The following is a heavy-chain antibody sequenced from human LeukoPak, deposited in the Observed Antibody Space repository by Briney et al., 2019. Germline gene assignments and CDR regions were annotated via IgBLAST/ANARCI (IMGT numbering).Heavy chain of an antibody. CDR2: TSSSSSYI. D-gene: IGHD5/OR15-5a*01. CDR3: AREVRLYVRYFDY. J-gene: IGHJ4*02. Sequence: AGSRRLSCAASGFTFSSYIMNWVRPAPGKGLEWVASTSSSSSYIYYADSVKGRFTISRDNAKNSLYLQMNSLRAEDTAVYYCAREVRLYVRYFDYWGQGTLVTASS. V-gene: IGHV3-21*01. CDR1: GFTFSSYI.